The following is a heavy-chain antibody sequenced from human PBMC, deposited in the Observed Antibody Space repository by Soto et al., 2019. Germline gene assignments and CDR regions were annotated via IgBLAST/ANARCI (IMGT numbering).Heavy chain of an antibody. CDR2: ISGSGGST. J-gene: IGHJ4*02. Sequence: EVQLLESGGGLVQPGGSLRLSCAASGFTFSSYAMSWVRQAPGKGLEWVSAISGSGGSTYYADSVKGRFTISRDNSKNTLYLQMNSLRAEDTAVYYCAKGDHSSGWTGGDFDYWDQGTLVTVSS. V-gene: IGHV3-23*01. CDR3: AKGDHSSGWTGGDFDY. D-gene: IGHD6-19*01. CDR1: GFTFSSYA.